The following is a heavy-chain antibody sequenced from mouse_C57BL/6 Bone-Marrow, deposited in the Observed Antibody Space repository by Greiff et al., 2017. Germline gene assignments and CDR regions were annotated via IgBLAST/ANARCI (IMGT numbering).Heavy chain of an antibody. Sequence: QVQLQQSDAELVKPGASVKISCKVSGYTFTDHTIHWMKQRPEQGLEWIGYIYPRDGSTKYNEKFKGKAALTADTSSSTAYMQLNSLTSEDAAVXFCARYYYGRSYYAMDYWGQGTSVTVSS. D-gene: IGHD1-1*01. CDR2: IYPRDGST. V-gene: IGHV1-78*01. J-gene: IGHJ4*01. CDR1: GYTFTDHT. CDR3: ARYYYGRSYYAMDY.